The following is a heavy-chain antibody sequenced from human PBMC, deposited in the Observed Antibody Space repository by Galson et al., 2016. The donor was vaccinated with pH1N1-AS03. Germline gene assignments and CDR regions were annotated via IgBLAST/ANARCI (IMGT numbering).Heavy chain of an antibody. Sequence: SVKVSCKAHGDSFNNYAISWVRQAPGQGLQWVGGIIPTLGIVNVAQSFQGRVTITADTSTNTAHMELSSLRSEDTAVYYCARFLGYNYGRVHYWGQGTHVTVSS. J-gene: IGHJ4*02. V-gene: IGHV1-69*10. CDR1: GDSFNNYA. D-gene: IGHD5-18*01. CDR3: ARFLGYNYGRVHY. CDR2: IIPTLGIV.